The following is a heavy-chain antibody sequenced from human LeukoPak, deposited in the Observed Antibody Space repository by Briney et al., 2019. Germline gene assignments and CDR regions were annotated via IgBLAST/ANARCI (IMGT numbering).Heavy chain of an antibody. CDR1: GYTFTSYD. CDR2: MNPNSGNT. V-gene: IGHV1-8*01. J-gene: IGHJ4*02. Sequence: ASVEVSCKASGYTFTSYDINWVRQATGQGLEWIGWMNPNSGNTGYAQKFQGRVTITADKSTSTAYMELSSLRSEDTAVYYCARDFGMGVLSFDYWGQGTLVTVSS. D-gene: IGHD3-16*01. CDR3: ARDFGMGVLSFDY.